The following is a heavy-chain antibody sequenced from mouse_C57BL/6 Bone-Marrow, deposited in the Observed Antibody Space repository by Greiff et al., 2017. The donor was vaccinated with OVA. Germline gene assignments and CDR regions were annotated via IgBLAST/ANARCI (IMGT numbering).Heavy chain of an antibody. CDR2: IDPETGGT. Sequence: QVQLQQPGAELVRPGASVTLSCKASGYTFTDYEMHWVKQTPVHGLEWIGAIDPETGGTAYNQKFKGKAILTADKSSSTAYMELRRLTSEDSAVYYCTRGYSNYYAMDDWGQGTSVTVSS. CDR1: GYTFTDYE. J-gene: IGHJ4*01. D-gene: IGHD2-5*01. CDR3: TRGYSNYYAMDD. V-gene: IGHV1-15*01.